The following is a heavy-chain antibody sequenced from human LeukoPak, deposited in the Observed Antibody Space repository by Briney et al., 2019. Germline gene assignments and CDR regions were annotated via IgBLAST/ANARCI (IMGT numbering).Heavy chain of an antibody. D-gene: IGHD4-23*01. Sequence: GGSLRLSCAASGFTFSNYAMSWVRQAPGKGLEWVSAISGSGGDTFYTDSVKGRFTISRDNSKNTLYLQMNSLRAEDTAVYYCASLASAEVVTPPDYWGQGTLVTVSS. V-gene: IGHV3-23*01. CDR1: GFTFSNYA. CDR3: ASLASAEVVTPPDY. CDR2: ISGSGGDT. J-gene: IGHJ4*02.